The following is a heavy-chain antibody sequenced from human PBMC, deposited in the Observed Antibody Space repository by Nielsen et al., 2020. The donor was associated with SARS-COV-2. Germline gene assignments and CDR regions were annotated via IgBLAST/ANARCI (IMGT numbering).Heavy chain of an antibody. J-gene: IGHJ4*02. CDR3: ARAVGATTVDY. D-gene: IGHD1-26*01. CDR1: GGSFSGYY. CDR2: INHSGST. V-gene: IGHV4-34*01. Sequence: SETLSLTCAVYGGSFSGYYWSWIRQPPGKGLEWIGEINHSGSTNYNPSLKSRVTISVDTSKNQFSLKLSSVTAADTAVYYCARAVGATTVDYWGQGTLVTVFS.